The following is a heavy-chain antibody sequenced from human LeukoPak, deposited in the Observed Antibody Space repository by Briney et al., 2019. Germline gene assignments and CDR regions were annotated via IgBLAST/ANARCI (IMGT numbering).Heavy chain of an antibody. CDR3: ARDPCIAAAEYYFDY. Sequence: PSETLSLTCAVYGGTFSGYYWSWIRQPPGKGLEWIGEINHSGSTNYNPSLKSRVTISVDTSKNQFSLKLSSVTAADTAVYYCARDPCIAAAEYYFDYWGQGTLVTVSS. V-gene: IGHV4-34*01. J-gene: IGHJ4*02. CDR1: GGTFSGYY. CDR2: INHSGST. D-gene: IGHD6-13*01.